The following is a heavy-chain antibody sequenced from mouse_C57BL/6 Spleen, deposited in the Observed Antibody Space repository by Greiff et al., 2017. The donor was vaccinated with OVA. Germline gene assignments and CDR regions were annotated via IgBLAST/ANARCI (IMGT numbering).Heavy chain of an antibody. Sequence: QVQLQQPGAELVRPGASVTLSCKASGYTFTDYEMHWVKQTPVHGLEWIGAIDPETGGTASNQKFTSKAILPVAKSSSTAYMELRSLPSDDSAVDYCTRRGSPSGFSYWGQEALVTVSA. CDR1: GYTFTDYE. V-gene: IGHV1-15*01. CDR2: IDPETGGT. J-gene: IGHJ3*01. CDR3: TRRGSPSGFSY.